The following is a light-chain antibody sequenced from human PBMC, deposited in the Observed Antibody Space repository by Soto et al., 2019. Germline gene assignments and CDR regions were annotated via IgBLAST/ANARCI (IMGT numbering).Light chain of an antibody. V-gene: IGKV1-5*03. Sequence: DIQMTQSPSTLSASVRDRVTITCRASQTINSWLAWYQQKPGKAPRLLIYKASTLESGVPSRFSGSGSGTECTLTISNLQADDFATYYCQQYDSIPYTFGQGTKLDIK. CDR2: KAS. J-gene: IGKJ2*01. CDR3: QQYDSIPYT. CDR1: QTINSW.